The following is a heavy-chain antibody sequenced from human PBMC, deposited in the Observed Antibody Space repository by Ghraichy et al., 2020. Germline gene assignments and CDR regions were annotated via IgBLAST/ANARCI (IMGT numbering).Heavy chain of an antibody. CDR3: AKDPRSHSD. J-gene: IGHJ4*02. D-gene: IGHD3-10*01. CDR2: ISGSGGST. CDR1: GFTFSSYG. Sequence: GGSLRLSCAASGFTFSSYGMTWVRQAPGKGLEWVSAISGSGGSTYYADSVKGRFTIPRDNSKSTLYLQMNSLRADDTAVYYCAKDPRSHSDLGQGTLVTVSS. V-gene: IGHV3-23*01.